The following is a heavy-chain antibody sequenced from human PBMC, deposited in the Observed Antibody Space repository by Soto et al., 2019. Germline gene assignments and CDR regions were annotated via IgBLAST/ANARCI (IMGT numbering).Heavy chain of an antibody. D-gene: IGHD2-15*01. J-gene: IGHJ6*02. Sequence: EVQLVESGGGLVQPGGSLTLSCAVSGFSFSTYAMHWVRRAPGKGLEFVSVIAYHGSSTFYADSLKGRLTVSRDNSRNTLYLHMNNLRPEDSATYSCVKDRTPNWNYPGLDVWGQGTTVTVSS. V-gene: IGHV3-64D*08. CDR3: VKDRTPNWNYPGLDV. CDR1: GFSFSTYA. CDR2: IAYHGSST.